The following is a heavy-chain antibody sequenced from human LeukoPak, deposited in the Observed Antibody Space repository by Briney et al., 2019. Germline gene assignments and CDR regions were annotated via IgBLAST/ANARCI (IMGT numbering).Heavy chain of an antibody. CDR1: GYSISSGYY. CDR3: ARRSDSSGLDY. D-gene: IGHD6-19*01. CDR2: IYHSGST. J-gene: IGHJ4*02. V-gene: IGHV4-38-2*01. Sequence: SETLSLTCAVSGYSISSGYYWGWIRQPPGKGLEWIGSIYHSGSTYYNPYLKSRVTISVDTSKNQFSLKLSSVTAADTAVYYCARRSDSSGLDYWGQGTLVTVSS.